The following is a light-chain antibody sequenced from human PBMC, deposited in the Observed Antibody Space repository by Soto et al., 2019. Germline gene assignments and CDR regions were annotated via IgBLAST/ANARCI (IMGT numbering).Light chain of an antibody. J-gene: IGLJ2*01. CDR1: YSDIGAYNY. CDR3: SSYAGSNNLV. V-gene: IGLV2-8*01. Sequence: QSVLTQPPSASGSPGQSVTIPCTGTYSDIGAYNYVSWYQQHPGKAPKLMIYEVSKRPSGVPDRFSGSKSGNTASLTVSGLQAEDEADYYCSSYAGSNNLVFGGGTKLTVL. CDR2: EVS.